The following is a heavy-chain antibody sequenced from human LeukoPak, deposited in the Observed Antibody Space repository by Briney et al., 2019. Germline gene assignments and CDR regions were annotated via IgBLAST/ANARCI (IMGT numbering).Heavy chain of an antibody. D-gene: IGHD3-9*01. V-gene: IGHV3-30*04. CDR3: ARGPILTGYVDY. CDR2: ISYDGSNK. Sequence: GGSLRLSCAASGFTFSSYAMHWVRQAPGKGLEWVAVISYDGSNKYYADSVKGRFTISRDNSKNTLYPQMNSLRAEDTAVYYCARGPILTGYVDYWGQGTLVTVSS. J-gene: IGHJ4*02. CDR1: GFTFSSYA.